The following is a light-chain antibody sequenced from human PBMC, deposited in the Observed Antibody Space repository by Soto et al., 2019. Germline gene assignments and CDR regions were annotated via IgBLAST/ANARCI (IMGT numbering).Light chain of an antibody. J-gene: IGKJ2*01. Sequence: EIVMTQSPATLSVSPGERVTLSCRASQSISSSLAWYHLTPGQAPRLLIYGASTRATGIPARFSGSGSGTEFTLTISSLQSEDFAVYYCQQYNDWRYTFGQGTKLEIK. CDR2: GAS. CDR3: QQYNDWRYT. CDR1: QSISSS. V-gene: IGKV3-15*01.